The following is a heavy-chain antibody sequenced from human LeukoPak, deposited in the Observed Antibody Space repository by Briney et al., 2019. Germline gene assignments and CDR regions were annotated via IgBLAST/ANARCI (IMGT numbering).Heavy chain of an antibody. V-gene: IGHV1-3*01. CDR1: GYTFTSYA. Sequence: ASVKVSCKASGYTFTSYAMHWVRQAPGQRLEWMGWINAGNGNTKYSQKFQGRVTMTRDTSTSTVYMELSSLRSEDTAVYYCARELSPSSFDYWGQGTLVTVSS. CDR2: INAGNGNT. D-gene: IGHD2-15*01. J-gene: IGHJ4*02. CDR3: ARELSPSSFDY.